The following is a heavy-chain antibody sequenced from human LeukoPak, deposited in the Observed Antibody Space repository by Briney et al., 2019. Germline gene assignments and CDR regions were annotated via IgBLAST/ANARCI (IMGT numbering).Heavy chain of an antibody. D-gene: IGHD2-2*01. CDR2: ISAYNGNT. CDR1: GYTFTSYG. CDR3: ARAYSANIVVVPAAMSYYYYYYMDV. J-gene: IGHJ6*03. V-gene: IGHV1-18*01. Sequence: ASVKVSCKASGYTFTSYGISWVRQAPGQGLEWMGWISAYNGNTNYAQKIQGRVTMTTDTSTSTAYMELRSLRSDDTAVYYCARAYSANIVVVPAAMSYYYYYYMDVWGKGTTGTVSS.